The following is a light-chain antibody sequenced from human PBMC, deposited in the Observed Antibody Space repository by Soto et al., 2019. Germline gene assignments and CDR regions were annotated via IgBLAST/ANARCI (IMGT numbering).Light chain of an antibody. CDR1: QSMTTK. V-gene: IGKV3-20*01. CDR2: GTF. CDR3: QEYGSSPRT. J-gene: IGKJ1*01. Sequence: EIVMTQSPATLSVSPGEGVTLSCRASQSMTTKLAWYQQKPGQAPRLLIHGTFTRATGIPARFSGSGSGTDFLLTINRLEPEDFAVYYCQEYGSSPRTFGQGTTVDIK.